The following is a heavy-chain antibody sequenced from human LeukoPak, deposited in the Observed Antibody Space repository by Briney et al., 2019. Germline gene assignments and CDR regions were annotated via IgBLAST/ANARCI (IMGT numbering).Heavy chain of an antibody. D-gene: IGHD3-3*01. J-gene: IGHJ4*02. Sequence: PGGSLRLSCAASGFTFSSYAMSWVRQAPGKGLEWVSSISSSSSYIYYADSVKGRFTISRDNAKNSLYLQMNSLRAEDTAVYYCARESVGYYDFWSGYSHYHPFDYWGQGTLVTVSS. CDR3: ARESVGYYDFWSGYSHYHPFDY. CDR1: GFTFSSYA. CDR2: ISSSSSYI. V-gene: IGHV3-21*01.